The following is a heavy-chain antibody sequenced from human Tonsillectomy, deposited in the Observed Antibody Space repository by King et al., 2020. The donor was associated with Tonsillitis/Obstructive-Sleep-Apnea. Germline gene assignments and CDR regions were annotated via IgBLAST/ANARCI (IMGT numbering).Heavy chain of an antibody. CDR1: GFTFSSAW. CDR2: IKSKTDGGTT. J-gene: IGHJ6*02. V-gene: IGHV3-15*07. Sequence: VQLVESGGGLVKPGGSLRVSCAASGFTFSSAWMNWVRQAPGKGLEWVGRIKSKTDGGTTDYAAPVKGRFTISRDDSKNRLFLQMNSLKTEDTAVYYCTTVEYYYYGMDVGGQGTTVTVSS. CDR3: TTVEYYYYGMDV.